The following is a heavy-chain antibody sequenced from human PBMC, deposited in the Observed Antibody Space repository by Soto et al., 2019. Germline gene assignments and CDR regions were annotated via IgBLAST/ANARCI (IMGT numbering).Heavy chain of an antibody. J-gene: IGHJ4*02. Sequence: QVQLVQSGAEVKKPGSSVKVSCKASGDTFNSYAISWVRQAPGQGLEWMGGIIPIFGTADYAQKLQGRVTITAVESTSTAYMELSSLRSEDTAVYYCASHYDSGGYYYRGLDYWGQGTLVTVSS. V-gene: IGHV1-69*12. CDR2: IIPIFGTA. CDR3: ASHYDSGGYYYRGLDY. D-gene: IGHD3-22*01. CDR1: GDTFNSYA.